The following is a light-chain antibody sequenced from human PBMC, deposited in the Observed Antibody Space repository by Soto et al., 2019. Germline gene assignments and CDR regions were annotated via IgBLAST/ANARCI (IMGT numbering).Light chain of an antibody. CDR3: HQYDSSPLT. CDR2: DAS. V-gene: IGKV3-20*01. CDR1: QSVGNY. J-gene: IGKJ4*01. Sequence: EIVLTQSPATLSLSPGERATLSCRASQSVGNYLVWFQQKPGQAPRLLIYDASNRATGVPARFRGSGSVTDFTLTISRLEPEDFAVYYCHQYDSSPLTFGGGTKVEIK.